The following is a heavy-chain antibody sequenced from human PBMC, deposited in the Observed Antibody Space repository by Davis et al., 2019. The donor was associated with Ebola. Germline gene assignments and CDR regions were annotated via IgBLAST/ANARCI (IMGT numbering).Heavy chain of an antibody. J-gene: IGHJ6*02. D-gene: IGHD6-6*01. V-gene: IGHV1-69*02. CDR3: ARVLSGSAARPDGDYYYYGMDV. CDR2: IIPILGIA. Sequence: AASVKVSCKASGGTFSSYTISWVRQAPGQGLEWMGRIIPILGIANYAQKFQGRVTITADKSTSTAYMELSSLRSEDTAVYYCARVLSGSAARPDGDYYYYGMDVWGQGTTVTVSS. CDR1: GGTFSSYT.